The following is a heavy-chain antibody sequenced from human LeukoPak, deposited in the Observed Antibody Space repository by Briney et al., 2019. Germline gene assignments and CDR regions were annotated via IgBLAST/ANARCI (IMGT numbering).Heavy chain of an antibody. CDR3: AKIPIDYCTGYTCHSALFGS. D-gene: IGHD2-15*01. CDR1: GYTFTDYY. CDR2: ISPSSGDT. V-gene: IGHV1-2*02. Sequence: ASVKVSCKASGYTFTDYYIHWVRQVPGQGLEWMGWISPSSGDTRSAQKFQDRVTMTRDTSVSTAYMEMSSLRSDGTGDTAVYYCAKIPIDYCTGYTCHSALFGSWGQGALVTVSP. J-gene: IGHJ4*01.